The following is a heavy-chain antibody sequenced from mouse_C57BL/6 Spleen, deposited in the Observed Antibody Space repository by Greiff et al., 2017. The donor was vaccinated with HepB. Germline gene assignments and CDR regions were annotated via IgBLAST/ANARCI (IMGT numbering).Heavy chain of an antibody. CDR2: IYPGDGDT. CDR1: GYAFSSSW. D-gene: IGHD3-2*02. J-gene: IGHJ2*01. Sequence: QVQLKHSGPELVKPGASVKISCKASGYAFSSSWMNWVKQRPGKGLEWIGRIYPGDGDTNYNGKFKGKATLTADKSSSTAYMQLSSLTSEDFAVYFCARSAQAYEDYWGQGTTLTVSS. V-gene: IGHV1-82*01. CDR3: ARSAQAYEDY.